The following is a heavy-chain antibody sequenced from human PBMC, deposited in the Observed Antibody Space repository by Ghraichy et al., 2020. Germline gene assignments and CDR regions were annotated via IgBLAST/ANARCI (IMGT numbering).Heavy chain of an antibody. J-gene: IGHJ4*02. V-gene: IGHV5-51*01. Sequence: GESLNISCKGSGYSFTSYWIGWVRQMPGKGLEWMGIIYPGDSDTRYSPSFQGQVTISADKSISTAYLQWSSLKASDTAMYYCARQEAAAGTGFDYWGQGTLVTVSS. D-gene: IGHD6-13*01. CDR2: IYPGDSDT. CDR1: GYSFTSYW. CDR3: ARQEAAAGTGFDY.